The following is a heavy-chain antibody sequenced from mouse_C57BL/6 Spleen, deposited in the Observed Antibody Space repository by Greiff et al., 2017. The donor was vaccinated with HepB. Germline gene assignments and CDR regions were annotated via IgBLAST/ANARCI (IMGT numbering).Heavy chain of an antibody. V-gene: IGHV5-4*01. CDR1: GFTFSSYA. J-gene: IGHJ3*01. Sequence: EVQRVESGGGLVKPGGSLKLSCAASGFTFSSYAMSWVRQTPEKRLEWVATISDGGSYTYYPDNVKGRFTISRDNAKNNLYLQMSHLKSEDTAMYYCADSSGPFAYWGQGTLVTVSA. CDR2: ISDGGSYT. D-gene: IGHD3-2*02. CDR3: ADSSGPFAY.